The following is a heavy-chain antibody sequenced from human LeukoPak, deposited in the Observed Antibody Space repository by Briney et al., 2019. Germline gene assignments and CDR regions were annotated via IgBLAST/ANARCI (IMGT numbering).Heavy chain of an antibody. CDR1: GGTFSSYA. Sequence: EASVTVSCKASGGTFSSYAISWVRQAPGQGLEWMGGIIPIFGTTNYAHKFQGRVTITADKSTSTAYMELSSLRSEDTAVYYCAYPSRRMVRGVIIPATPFQRFSAFDIWGQGTMVTVSS. CDR2: IIPIFGTT. J-gene: IGHJ3*02. V-gene: IGHV1-69*06. D-gene: IGHD3-10*01. CDR3: AYPSRRMVRGVIIPATPFQRFSAFDI.